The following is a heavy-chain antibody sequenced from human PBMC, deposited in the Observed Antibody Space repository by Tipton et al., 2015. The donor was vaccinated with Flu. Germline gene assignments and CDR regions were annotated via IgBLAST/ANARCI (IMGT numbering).Heavy chain of an antibody. CDR2: IYYSGST. J-gene: IGHJ4*02. CDR1: GGSISSYY. D-gene: IGHD4-17*01. CDR3: ARRWNGDYDY. Sequence: TLSLTCTVSGGSISSYYWSWIRQPPGKGLEWIGYIYYSGSTNYNPSLKSRVTISVDTSKNQFSLKLSSVTAADTAVYYCARRWNGDYDYWGQGTLVTVSS. V-gene: IGHV4-59*08.